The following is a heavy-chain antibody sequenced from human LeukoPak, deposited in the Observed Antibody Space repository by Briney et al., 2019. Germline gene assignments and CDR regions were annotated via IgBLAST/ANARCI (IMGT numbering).Heavy chain of an antibody. V-gene: IGHV3-64D*06. CDR2: ISSNGGST. CDR1: GFTFSRYT. Sequence: AGGSLRLSCSASGFTFSRYTMHWVRQAPGKGLEYVSAISSNGGSTYYADSVKDRLTISRDNSKNTLYLQMSSLRAEDTAVYYCVKDRYSSGWPPRFDPWGQGTLVTVSS. CDR3: VKDRYSSGWPPRFDP. D-gene: IGHD6-19*01. J-gene: IGHJ5*02.